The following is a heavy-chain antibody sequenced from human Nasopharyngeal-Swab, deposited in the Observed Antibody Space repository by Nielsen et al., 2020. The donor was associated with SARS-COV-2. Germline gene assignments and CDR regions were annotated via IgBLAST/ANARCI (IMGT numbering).Heavy chain of an antibody. J-gene: IGHJ4*02. CDR3: AKSIGELLSPFDS. Sequence: GESLKISCAASGFNFDDYAMHWVRQAPGKGLEWVSLITADGGRTYYADSVKGRFTISRDNSKNSVSLQMNNLRTEDTAFYYCAKSIGELLSPFDSWGQGTLVTVSS. CDR1: GFNFDDYA. V-gene: IGHV3-43*02. CDR2: ITADGGRT. D-gene: IGHD1-26*01.